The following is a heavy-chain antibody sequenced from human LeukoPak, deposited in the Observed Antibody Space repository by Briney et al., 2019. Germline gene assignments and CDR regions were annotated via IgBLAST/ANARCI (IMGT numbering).Heavy chain of an antibody. D-gene: IGHD2-21*01. CDR1: GFTFSSYW. CDR2: IKQDGSEK. CDR3: ARHGLIGYGLDAFDI. V-gene: IGHV3-7*01. Sequence: PGRPLRLSCAASGFTFSSYWMSWVRQAPGKGLEWVANIKQDGSEKYYVDSVKGRFTISRDNAKNSLYLQMNSLRAEDTAVYYCARHGLIGYGLDAFDIWGQGTMVTVSS. J-gene: IGHJ3*02.